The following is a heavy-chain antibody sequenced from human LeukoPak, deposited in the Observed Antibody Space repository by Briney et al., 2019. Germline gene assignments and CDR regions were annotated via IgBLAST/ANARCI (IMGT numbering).Heavy chain of an antibody. D-gene: IGHD3-16*01. Sequence: SETLSLTCAVSGYSISSGYYWGWIRQPPGKGLEWIGSIYHSGSTYYNPSLKSRVTISVDTSKNQFSLKLSSVTAADTAVYYCARDQDDYVWGSPNGLKYWGPGTLVTVSS. V-gene: IGHV4-38-2*02. CDR1: GYSISSGYY. CDR2: IYHSGST. J-gene: IGHJ4*02. CDR3: ARDQDDYVWGSPNGLKY.